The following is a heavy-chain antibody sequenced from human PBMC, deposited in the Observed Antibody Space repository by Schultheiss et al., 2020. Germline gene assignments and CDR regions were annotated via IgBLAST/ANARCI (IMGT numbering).Heavy chain of an antibody. CDR1: GGSFSGYY. Sequence: SQTLSLTCAVYGGSFSGYYWSWIRQPPGKGLEWIGEINHSGSTNYNPSLKSRVTISVDTSKNQFSLKLSSVTAADTAVYYCARDGGPYYDFWSGYDYWGQGTVVTVSS. D-gene: IGHD3-3*01. J-gene: IGHJ4*02. CDR2: INHSGST. V-gene: IGHV4-34*01. CDR3: ARDGGPYYDFWSGYDY.